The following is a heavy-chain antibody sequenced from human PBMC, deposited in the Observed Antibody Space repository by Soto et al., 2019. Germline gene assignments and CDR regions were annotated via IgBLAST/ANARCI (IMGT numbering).Heavy chain of an antibody. CDR2: ISGSGGST. CDR1: GFTFSSYA. V-gene: IGHV3-23*01. CDR3: AKDKKTNWNDFLYDAFDI. J-gene: IGHJ3*02. D-gene: IGHD1-1*01. Sequence: GGSLRLSCAASGFTFSSYAMSWVRQAPGKGLEWVSAISGSGGSTYYADSVKGRFTISRDNSKNTLYLQMNSLRAEDTAVYYCAKDKKTNWNDFLYDAFDIWGQGTMVTVSS.